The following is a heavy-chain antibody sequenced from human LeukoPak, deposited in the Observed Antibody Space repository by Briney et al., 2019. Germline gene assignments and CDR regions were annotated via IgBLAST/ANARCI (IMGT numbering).Heavy chain of an antibody. CDR3: ARWRGYCSGGSCYSSAAFDI. J-gene: IGHJ3*02. CDR1: GGSISSYY. CDR2: IYTSGST. D-gene: IGHD2-15*01. Sequence: ASETLSLTCTVSGGSISSYYWSWIRQPAGEGVEWIGRIYTSGSTNYNPSLKSRVTMSVDTSKDQFSLKLSSVTAADTAVYYCARWRGYCSGGSCYSSAAFDIWGQGTMVTVS. V-gene: IGHV4-4*07.